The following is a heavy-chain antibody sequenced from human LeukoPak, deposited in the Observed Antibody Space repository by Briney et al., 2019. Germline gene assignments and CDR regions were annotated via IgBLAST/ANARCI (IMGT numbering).Heavy chain of an antibody. Sequence: ASVKVSCTASGYTFTGYYMHWVRQAPGHGLEWMGWIYPDSGGTNYAQKFQGRVTMTRDTSISTAYMGLSRLTSDDTAVYYCARGRSDYYLDSWGQGTLVTVSS. CDR3: ARGRSDYYLDS. D-gene: IGHD3-10*01. CDR1: GYTFTGYY. V-gene: IGHV1-2*02. J-gene: IGHJ4*02. CDR2: IYPDSGGT.